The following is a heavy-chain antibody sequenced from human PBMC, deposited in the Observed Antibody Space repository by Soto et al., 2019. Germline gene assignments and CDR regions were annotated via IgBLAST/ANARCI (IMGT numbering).Heavy chain of an antibody. CDR3: AKEYSYGHLDAFDI. CDR1: GFTFSSYG. J-gene: IGHJ3*02. D-gene: IGHD5-18*01. CDR2: ISYDGSNK. V-gene: IGHV3-30*18. Sequence: QVQLVESGGGVVQPGRSLRLSCAASGFTFSSYGMHWVRQAPGKGLAWVAVISYDGSNKYYADSVKGRFTISRDNSKNTLYLQMNSLRAEDTAVYYCAKEYSYGHLDAFDIWGQGTMVTVSS.